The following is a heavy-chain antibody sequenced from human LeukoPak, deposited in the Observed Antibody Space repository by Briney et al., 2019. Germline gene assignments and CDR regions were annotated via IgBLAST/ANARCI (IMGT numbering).Heavy chain of an antibody. D-gene: IGHD6-19*01. CDR2: VNPQGSET. Sequence: GGSLRLSCAASGFTFSSYWMHWVRQAPGKGLVWVSRVNPQGSETSYADSVKGRFTISRDNAKDALHLQMHNLRAEDTAVYYCARARWSSTGWFLGYWGQGTLVTVSS. V-gene: IGHV3-74*01. J-gene: IGHJ4*02. CDR3: ARARWSSTGWFLGY. CDR1: GFTFSSYW.